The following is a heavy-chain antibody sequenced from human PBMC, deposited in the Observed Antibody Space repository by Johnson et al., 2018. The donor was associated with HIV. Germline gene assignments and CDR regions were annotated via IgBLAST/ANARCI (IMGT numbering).Heavy chain of an antibody. CDR2: ISYDGSNK. V-gene: IGHV3-30*03. D-gene: IGHD3-22*01. CDR1: GFSFSSYD. CDR3: ARVYYYDNKDGFDI. Sequence: QVLLVESGGGVVQPGGSLRLSCAASGFSFSSYDMHWVRQAPGKGLEWVAVISYDGSNKYYADSVKGRFTISRDSSKDTLYVQMNSLRTEDTAVYYCARVYYYDNKDGFDIWGQGTTVTVSS. J-gene: IGHJ3*02.